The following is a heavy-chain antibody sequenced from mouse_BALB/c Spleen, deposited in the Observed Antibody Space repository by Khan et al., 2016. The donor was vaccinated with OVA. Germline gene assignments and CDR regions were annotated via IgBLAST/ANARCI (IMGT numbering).Heavy chain of an antibody. CDR3: ARDAGRY. CDR2: INPKNGVT. J-gene: IGHJ4*01. Sequence: VQLQQSGPELVKPGASVKISCKTSGYTFTENTLHWVKQSHGKSLEWIGVINPKNGVTSYNQTFKGKVTLTVDKSSSTAYMEFRSLTSEDSAVYYCARDAGRYWGQGTSVTGSA. CDR1: GYTFTENT. V-gene: IGHV1-18*01. D-gene: IGHD3-3*01.